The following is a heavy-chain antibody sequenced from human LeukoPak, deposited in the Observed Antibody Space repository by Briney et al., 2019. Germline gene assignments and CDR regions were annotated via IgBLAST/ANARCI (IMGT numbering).Heavy chain of an antibody. Sequence: SETLSLTCTVSGGYTGSHYWSWIRQPAGKGLEWIGRVSPSGTTHYNPSFGSRVTMSVDTSKNYFSLRLTAVTAADTAVYYCARDFYASGFYFWFDPWGQGILVTVSS. CDR3: ARDFYASGFYFWFDP. J-gene: IGHJ5*02. CDR1: GGYTGSHY. CDR2: VSPSGTT. V-gene: IGHV4-4*07. D-gene: IGHD2/OR15-2a*01.